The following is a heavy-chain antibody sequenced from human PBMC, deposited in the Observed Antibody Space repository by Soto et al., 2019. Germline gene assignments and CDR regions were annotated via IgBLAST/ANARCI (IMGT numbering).Heavy chain of an antibody. V-gene: IGHV3-23*01. CDR2: ISGNGDRA. J-gene: IGHJ4*02. D-gene: IGHD3-16*01. CDR1: GFNFTLHS. CDR3: AKRTAGYYDPTRFPFGK. Sequence: EVYLLESGGGLVQPGGSLRLSCEVSGFNFTLHSMTWVRQPPGKGLQWVASISGNGDRAFYGDSVKGRFIVSRDNSKNIRSLQLNRLRADEAAVYYCAKRTAGYYDPTRFPFGKWGQGTLVTASS.